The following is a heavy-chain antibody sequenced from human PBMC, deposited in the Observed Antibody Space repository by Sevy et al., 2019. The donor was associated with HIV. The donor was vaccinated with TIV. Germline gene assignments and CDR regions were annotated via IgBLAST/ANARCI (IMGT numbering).Heavy chain of an antibody. V-gene: IGHV3-21*01. CDR3: ARDEPWDSFDI. Sequence: GGSLRLSCAASGFTFSSSSMNWVRHAPGKGLEWVSSVSFSSNYIYYADSVKVRFTISRDNAKNSLFMQMTSLRAEDTAVYYSARDEPWDSFDIWGQGTMVTVSS. CDR1: GFTFSSSS. D-gene: IGHD1-26*01. J-gene: IGHJ3*02. CDR2: VSFSSNYI.